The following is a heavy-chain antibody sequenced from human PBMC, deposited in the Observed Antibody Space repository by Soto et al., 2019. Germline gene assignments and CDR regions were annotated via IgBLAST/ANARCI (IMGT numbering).Heavy chain of an antibody. V-gene: IGHV1-69*13. CDR1: GGTFSSYA. J-gene: IGHJ4*02. Sequence: GASVKVSCKASGGTFSSYAISWVRQAPGQGLEWMGGIIPIFGTANYAQKFQGRVTITADESTSTAYMELSSLRSEDTAVYYCARAADYGDYPYFDYWGQGTLVTVSS. CDR2: IIPIFGTA. CDR3: ARAADYGDYPYFDY. D-gene: IGHD4-17*01.